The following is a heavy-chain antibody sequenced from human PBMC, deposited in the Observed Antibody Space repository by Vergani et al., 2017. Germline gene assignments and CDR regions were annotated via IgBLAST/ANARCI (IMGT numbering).Heavy chain of an antibody. CDR2: IYYSGST. V-gene: IGHV4-30-4*01. Sequence: QVQLQESGPGLVKPSQTLSLTCTVSGGSISSGDYYWSWIRQPPGKGLEWIGYIYYSGSTYYNPSLKSRVTISVDTSKNQFSLKLSSVTAAATAVYYCARVGAMVLDHWFDPWGQGTLVTVSA. D-gene: IGHD3-10*01. CDR3: ARVGAMVLDHWFDP. J-gene: IGHJ5*02. CDR1: GGSISSGDYY.